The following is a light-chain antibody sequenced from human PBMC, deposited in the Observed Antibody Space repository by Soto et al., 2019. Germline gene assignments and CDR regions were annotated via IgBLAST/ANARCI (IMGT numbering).Light chain of an antibody. J-gene: IGLJ1*01. CDR3: AAWDDSLSGSYV. CDR2: RNN. CDR1: NSKIGSNY. Sequence: QSSLTQPPAASGTPWQRVTISCSGNNSKIGSNYVYWYQQLPGTAPKLLIYRNNQRPSGVPDRFSGSKSGTSASLAISGLRSEDEADYYCAAWDDSLSGSYVFGTGTKVPVL. V-gene: IGLV1-47*01.